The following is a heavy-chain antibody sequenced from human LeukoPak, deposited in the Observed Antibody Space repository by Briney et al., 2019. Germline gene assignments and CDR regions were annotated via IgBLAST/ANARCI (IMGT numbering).Heavy chain of an antibody. CDR2: ISRSSSYI. J-gene: IGHJ3*02. CDR1: GFTFSTYS. D-gene: IGHD4-17*01. Sequence: PGGSLRLSCAASGFTFSTYSMNWVRQAPGKGLEWVSSISRSSSYIYYADSMKGRFIISRDNAENSLYLQMNSLRAEDTAVYYCARTYGDPTRGAFDIWGQGTMVTVSS. V-gene: IGHV3-21*01. CDR3: ARTYGDPTRGAFDI.